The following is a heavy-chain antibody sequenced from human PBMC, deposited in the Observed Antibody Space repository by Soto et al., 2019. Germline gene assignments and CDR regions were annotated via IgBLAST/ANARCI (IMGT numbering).Heavy chain of an antibody. J-gene: IGHJ5*02. Sequence: QVQLVQAGAEVKKPGASVKVSCKASGYTFTSYGISWVRQAPGQGLEWMGRISAYNGNTNYAQKLQGRVTMTTDTSTSTAYMELRSLRSDDTAVYYCARDRGYNWNYGWFDPWGQGTLVTVSS. CDR2: ISAYNGNT. D-gene: IGHD1-7*01. V-gene: IGHV1-18*01. CDR1: GYTFTSYG. CDR3: ARDRGYNWNYGWFDP.